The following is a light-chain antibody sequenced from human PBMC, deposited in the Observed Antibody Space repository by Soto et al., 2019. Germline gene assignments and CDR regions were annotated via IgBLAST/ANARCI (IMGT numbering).Light chain of an antibody. J-gene: IGKJ5*01. Sequence: DIQMTQSPSSVSASVGGRVTITCRASQGISSWLAWYQQKPGKAPKLLIYKASSLETGVPSRFSGSGSGTEFTLTISSLQPDDFATYYCQQYNSYSRAFGQGTRLEIK. CDR1: QGISSW. V-gene: IGKV1-5*03. CDR2: KAS. CDR3: QQYNSYSRA.